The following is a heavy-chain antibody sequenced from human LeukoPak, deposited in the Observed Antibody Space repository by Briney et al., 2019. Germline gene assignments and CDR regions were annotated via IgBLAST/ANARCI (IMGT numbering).Heavy chain of an antibody. Sequence: SQTLSLTCTVSGGSISSGSYYWSWIRQPAGKGLEWIGRIYTSGSTNYNPSLKSRVTISVDTSKNQFSLKLSSVTAADTAVYYCARQLGMSAFDIWGQGTMVTVSS. CDR1: GGSISSGSYY. CDR2: IYTSGST. D-gene: IGHD6-13*01. J-gene: IGHJ3*02. V-gene: IGHV4-61*02. CDR3: ARQLGMSAFDI.